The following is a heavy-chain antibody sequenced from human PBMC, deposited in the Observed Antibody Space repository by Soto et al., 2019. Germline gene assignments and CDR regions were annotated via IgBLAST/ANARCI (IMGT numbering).Heavy chain of an antibody. D-gene: IGHD3-10*01. CDR1: GGSITSSGYY. CDR3: ARHMASNYYYYYGMDV. Sequence: SETLSLTCTVSGGSITSSGYYWGWVRQPPGKGLEWIGTIYYSGSTYYNPSLKSRVTISVDTSKNQFSLKVSPVTAADTAVYYCARHMASNYYYYYGMDVWGQGTTVTVSS. V-gene: IGHV4-39*01. CDR2: IYYSGST. J-gene: IGHJ6*02.